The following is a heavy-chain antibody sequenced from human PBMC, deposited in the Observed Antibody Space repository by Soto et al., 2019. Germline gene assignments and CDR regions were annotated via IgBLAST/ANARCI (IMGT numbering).Heavy chain of an antibody. CDR2: ISSSSSYT. J-gene: IGHJ5*02. D-gene: IGHD3-9*01. V-gene: IGHV3-11*06. CDR1: GFTFSDYY. Sequence: LRLSCAASGFTFSDYYMSWIRQAPGKGLEWVSYISSSSSYTKYADSVKGRFTISRDNAKNSLYLQMNSLRAEDTAVYYCARVLPSITIFGPENWFDPWGQGTLVTVSS. CDR3: ARVLPSITIFGPENWFDP.